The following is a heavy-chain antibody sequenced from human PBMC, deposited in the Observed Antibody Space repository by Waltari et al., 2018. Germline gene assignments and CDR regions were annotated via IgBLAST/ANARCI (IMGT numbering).Heavy chain of an antibody. D-gene: IGHD4-4*01. Sequence: QVQLQESGPGLVRPSEIVSLTCGVSVYSISSGYYWGWIRQPPGKGLEWIGSIYRSGTTYYNPSLESRVTMSVDTSKNQFSLKMSPVTAADTAVYYCTRRYTRRDYSPFDFWGQGTLVTVSS. CDR1: VYSISSGYY. J-gene: IGHJ4*02. CDR3: TRRYTRRDYSPFDF. V-gene: IGHV4-38-2*01. CDR2: IYRSGTT.